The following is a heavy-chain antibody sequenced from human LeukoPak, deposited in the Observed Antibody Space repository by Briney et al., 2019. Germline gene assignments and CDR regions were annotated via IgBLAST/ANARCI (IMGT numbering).Heavy chain of an antibody. V-gene: IGHV3-7*03. D-gene: IGHD3-10*01. CDR3: ARAKSLFDS. CDR1: GFTFGSYW. Sequence: PGGSLRLSCAASGFTFGSYWMSWVRQAPGKGLEWVANIKQDGSEKYYVDSVKGRFTISRDNAKNSLYLQMNSLRAEDTAVYYCARAKSLFDSWGQGTLVTVSP. J-gene: IGHJ4*02. CDR2: IKQDGSEK.